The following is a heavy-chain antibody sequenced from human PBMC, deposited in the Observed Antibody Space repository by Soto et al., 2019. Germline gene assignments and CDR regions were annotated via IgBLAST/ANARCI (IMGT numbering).Heavy chain of an antibody. D-gene: IGHD6-13*01. CDR1: GFTFSNAW. J-gene: IGHJ4*02. Sequence: PGGSLRLSCSASGFTFSNAWMSWVRQVPGKGLEWVSRINSDGSSTSYADSVKGRFTISRDNAKNTLYLQMNSLRAEDTAVYYCAREFAELIAAVGIDYWGQGTLVTVSS. CDR3: AREFAELIAAVGIDY. V-gene: IGHV3-74*01. CDR2: INSDGSST.